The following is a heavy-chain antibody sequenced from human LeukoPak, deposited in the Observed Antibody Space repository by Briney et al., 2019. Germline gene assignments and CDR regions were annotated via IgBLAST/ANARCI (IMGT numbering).Heavy chain of an antibody. D-gene: IGHD1-26*01. J-gene: IGHJ5*02. CDR1: GGSISSYY. CDR2: IYTSGST. V-gene: IGHV4-4*07. CDR3: AREEPQWELPRRWFDP. Sequence: NPSETLSLTCTVSGGSISSYYWSWIRQPAGKGLEWIGRIYTSGSTNYNPSLKSRVTISVDTSKNQFSLKLSSVTAADTAVYYCAREEPQWELPRRWFDPWGQGTLVTVSS.